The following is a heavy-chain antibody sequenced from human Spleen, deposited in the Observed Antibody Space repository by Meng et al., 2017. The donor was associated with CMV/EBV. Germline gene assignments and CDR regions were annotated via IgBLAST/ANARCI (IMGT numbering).Heavy chain of an antibody. D-gene: IGHD6-13*01. CDR3: ARLGLAVAGSPGMDV. J-gene: IGHJ6*02. Sequence: GRSLRLSCAASGFTFSSYTMNWVRQAPGKGLEWVSSISHTSDYIYYADSVKGRFTISRDNAQSSLYLQMNSLRAEDTAVYYCARLGLAVAGSPGMDVWGQGTAVTVSS. CDR2: ISHTSDYI. V-gene: IGHV3-21*01. CDR1: GFTFSSYT.